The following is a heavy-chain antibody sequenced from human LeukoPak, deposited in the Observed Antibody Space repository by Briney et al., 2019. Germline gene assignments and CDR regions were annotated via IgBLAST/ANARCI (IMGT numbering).Heavy chain of an antibody. D-gene: IGHD3-22*01. Sequence: PGGSLRLTWAVSGFTFSDHALNWVRQAPGKGLEWVSGVGGGGTNTDYAESVRGRFTISRDNPKITLYLQMDGLRVEDTAIYYCAKDVRGYHGSIEHWGQGVLVTVSS. J-gene: IGHJ1*01. CDR2: VGGGGTNT. CDR1: GFTFSDHA. CDR3: AKDVRGYHGSIEH. V-gene: IGHV3-23*01.